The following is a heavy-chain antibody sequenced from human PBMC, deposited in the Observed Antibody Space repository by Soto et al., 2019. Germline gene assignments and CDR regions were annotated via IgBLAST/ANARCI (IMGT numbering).Heavy chain of an antibody. CDR2: INAGDGNT. CDR3: ASAYCGGDCSNYYYGMDV. Sequence: QVQLVQSGAEEKKPGASVKVSCKASGYTFTSYAIHWVRQAPGQRLEWMGWINAGDGNTKYSQKFQGRVTITRDTSASTAYMELSSLRSEDTAVYYCASAYCGGDCSNYYYGMDVWGQGTTVTVSS. D-gene: IGHD2-21*02. J-gene: IGHJ6*02. CDR1: GYTFTSYA. V-gene: IGHV1-3*05.